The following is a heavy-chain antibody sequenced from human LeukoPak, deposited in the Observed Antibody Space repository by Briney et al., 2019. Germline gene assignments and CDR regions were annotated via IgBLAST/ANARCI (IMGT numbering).Heavy chain of an antibody. CDR3: TKGGLRYFDPI. D-gene: IGHD3-9*01. CDR1: GFTFSSSP. CDR2: IGGSGAST. V-gene: IGHV3-23*01. Sequence: GGSLRLSCAASGFTFSSSPMSWVRQAPGKGLEWVSLIGGSGASTYYADSVKGRFTISRDNSKTTLYLQMNSLRAEDTAVYYCTKGGLRYFDPIWGQGTMATVSS. J-gene: IGHJ3*02.